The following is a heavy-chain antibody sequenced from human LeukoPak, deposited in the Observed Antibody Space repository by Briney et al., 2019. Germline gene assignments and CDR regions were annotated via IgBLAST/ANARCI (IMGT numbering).Heavy chain of an antibody. V-gene: IGHV3-23*01. Sequence: PGGSLRLSCAASGFTFSSYAVNWVRQTPGKGLEWVSAISGGGGNTYYADSVQGRFTISRDNSKNTLYLQMNSLRAEDTAVYYCAKGLWVENGFDIWGQGTMVTVSS. CDR1: GFTFSSYA. D-gene: IGHD3-10*01. CDR2: ISGGGGNT. CDR3: AKGLWVENGFDI. J-gene: IGHJ3*02.